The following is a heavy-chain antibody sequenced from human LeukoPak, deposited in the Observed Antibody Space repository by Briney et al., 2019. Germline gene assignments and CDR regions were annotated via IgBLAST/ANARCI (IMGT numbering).Heavy chain of an antibody. CDR1: GYSFTSYW. CDR2: IYSGDSDT. J-gene: IGHJ6*03. CDR3: ARSDYYYMDV. Sequence: GESLKISCKGSGYSFTSYWIGWVRPVPGKGVGWRGIIYSGDSDTRYSPSFQGQVTISADKSISTAYLQWSSLKASDTAMYYCARSDYYYMDVWGKGTTVTVSS. V-gene: IGHV5-51*01.